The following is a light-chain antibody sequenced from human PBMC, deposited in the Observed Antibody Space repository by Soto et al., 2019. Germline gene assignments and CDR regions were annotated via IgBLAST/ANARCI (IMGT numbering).Light chain of an antibody. CDR1: QAISSY. V-gene: IGKV1-9*01. Sequence: DIQLTQSPSFLSASVGDRVTITCRASQAISSYLAWYQQKPGKPPKLLIYGASTLQSDVPSRFSGSVSGTEFTLTVSSLQAEDSATYYCQQFNDYPRTFGGGTKVEIK. J-gene: IGKJ4*01. CDR2: GAS. CDR3: QQFNDYPRT.